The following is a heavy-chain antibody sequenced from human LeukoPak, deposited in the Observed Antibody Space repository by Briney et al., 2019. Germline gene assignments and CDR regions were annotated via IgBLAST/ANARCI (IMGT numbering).Heavy chain of an antibody. CDR3: AKWGGHYYDSSGFLPH. CDR1: GFTFSSYG. D-gene: IGHD3-22*01. J-gene: IGHJ4*02. V-gene: IGHV3-30*18. Sequence: YPGGSLRLSCAASGFTFSSYGMHWVRQAPGKGLEWVAVISYDGSNKYYADSVKGRFTISRDNSKNTLYLQMNSLRAEDTAVYYCAKWGGHYYDSSGFLPHWGQGTLVTVSS. CDR2: ISYDGSNK.